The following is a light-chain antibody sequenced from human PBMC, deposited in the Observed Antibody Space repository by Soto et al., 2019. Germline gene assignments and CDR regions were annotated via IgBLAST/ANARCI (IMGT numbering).Light chain of an antibody. CDR1: QSLLHSNGYNY. Sequence: EIVMTQTALSLPVTPGEPSSISFSASQSLLHSNGYNYLDWYMQKPGQSPQLLIYLGSNRASGVPDRFSGSGSGTDFTLKISRVEAADVGVYYCMQALQSLTFGQGTRLEI. CDR3: MQALQSLT. CDR2: LGS. J-gene: IGKJ5*01. V-gene: IGKV2-28*01.